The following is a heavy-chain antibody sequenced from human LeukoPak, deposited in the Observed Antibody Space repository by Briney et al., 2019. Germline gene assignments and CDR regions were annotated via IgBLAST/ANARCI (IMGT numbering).Heavy chain of an antibody. CDR2: IDRGGGAR. CDR3: AKVHRGLDGVGYYFDY. Sequence: PGGSLRLSCAASGFTFSTYAMSWVRQAPGKGLEWVTAIDRGGGARDYADSVKGRFTISRDNSKNILFLQMNNLRGEDTAVYYCAKVHRGLDGVGYYFDYWGQGTLVTVSS. J-gene: IGHJ4*02. V-gene: IGHV3-23*01. CDR1: GFTFSTYA. D-gene: IGHD2-8*01.